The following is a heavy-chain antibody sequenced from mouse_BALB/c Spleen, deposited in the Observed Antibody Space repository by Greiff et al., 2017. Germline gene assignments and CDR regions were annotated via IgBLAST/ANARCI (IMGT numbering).Heavy chain of an antibody. Sequence: EVKLVESGGGLVQPGGSRKLSCAASGFTFSSFGMHWVRQAPEKGLEWVAYISSGSSTIYYADTVKGRFTISRDNPKNTLFLQMTSLRSEDTAMYYCARDYRYDGAWFAYWGQGTLVTVSA. J-gene: IGHJ3*01. V-gene: IGHV5-17*02. CDR3: ARDYRYDGAWFAY. D-gene: IGHD2-14*01. CDR1: GFTFSSFG. CDR2: ISSGSSTI.